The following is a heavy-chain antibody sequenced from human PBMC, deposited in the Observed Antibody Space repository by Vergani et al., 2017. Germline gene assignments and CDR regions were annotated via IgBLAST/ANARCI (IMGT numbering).Heavy chain of an antibody. CDR2: IIPIFGTA. CDR1: GGTFSSYA. D-gene: IGHD5-24*01. CDR3: AIVGEMATTRTHYYGMDV. Sequence: QVQLVQSGAEVKKPGSSVKVSCKASGGTFSSYAISWVRQAPGQGLEWMGRIIPIFGTANYAQKFQGRVTITADESTSTAYMELSSLRAEDTAVYYCAIVGEMATTRTHYYGMDVWGQGTTVTVAS. J-gene: IGHJ6*02. V-gene: IGHV1-69*18.